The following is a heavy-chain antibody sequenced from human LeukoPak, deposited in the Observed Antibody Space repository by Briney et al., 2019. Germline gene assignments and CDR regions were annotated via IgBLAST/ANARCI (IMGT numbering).Heavy chain of an antibody. CDR1: GFTFSSNW. CDR3: AKSPAKYYYYGMDV. J-gene: IGHJ6*02. Sequence: GGSLRPSCAASGFTFSSNWMHWVRQAPGKGLVWVSRIKGDGSSTSYADSVKGRFTISRDNSKNTLYLQMNSLRAEDTAVYYCAKSPAKYYYYGMDVWGQGTTVTVSS. V-gene: IGHV3-74*01. CDR2: IKGDGSST.